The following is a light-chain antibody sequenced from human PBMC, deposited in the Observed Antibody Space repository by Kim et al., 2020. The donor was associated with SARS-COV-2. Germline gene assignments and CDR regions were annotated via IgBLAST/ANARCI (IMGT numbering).Light chain of an antibody. Sequence: SYELTQPPSVSVAPGQTARITCGGNDIGSLPVHWYQQKPGQAPLLVISSDSDRPSGIPERFSGSNSGNTATLTISRVEAGDEADYFCQVWDSTSDHPWVFGGWTQLTVL. CDR2: SDS. V-gene: IGLV3-21*02. J-gene: IGLJ3*02. CDR3: QVWDSTSDHPWV. CDR1: DIGSLP.